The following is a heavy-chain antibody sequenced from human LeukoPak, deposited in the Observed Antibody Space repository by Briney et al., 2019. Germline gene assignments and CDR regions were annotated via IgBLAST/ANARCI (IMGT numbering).Heavy chain of an antibody. J-gene: IGHJ4*02. D-gene: IGHD3-3*01. CDR3: AKDPTYYDFWSGYYTEFDY. CDR2: ISGSGGST. Sequence: GGSLRLSCAASGFTFSSYAMSWVRQAPGKGLEWVSAISGSGGSTYYADSVKGRFTISRDNSKNTLYLQMNSLRAEDTAVYYCAKDPTYYDFWSGYYTEFDYWGQGTLVTVS. V-gene: IGHV3-23*01. CDR1: GFTFSSYA.